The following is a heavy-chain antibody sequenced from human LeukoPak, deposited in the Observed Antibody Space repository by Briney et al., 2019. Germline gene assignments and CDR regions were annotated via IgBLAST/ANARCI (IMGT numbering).Heavy chain of an antibody. CDR1: GDSISSNNYY. CDR2: IYYSGST. J-gene: IGHJ4*02. V-gene: IGHV4-39*07. D-gene: IGHD1-1*01. CDR3: ASITRLTTTGTAGSGKYYFDY. Sequence: RTSETLSLTCTVSGDSISSNNYYWGWIRQPPGKGLEWIGNIYYSGSTYYNPSLKSRVTISLDTSKSQFSLNLNSVTAADTAVYYCASITRLTTTGTAGSGKYYFDYWGQGTLVTVSS.